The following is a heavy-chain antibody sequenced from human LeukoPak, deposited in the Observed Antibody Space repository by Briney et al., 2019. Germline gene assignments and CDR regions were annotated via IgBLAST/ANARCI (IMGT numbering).Heavy chain of an antibody. CDR2: FDPEDGET. V-gene: IGHV1-24*01. CDR3: ATEGKMVRGVYTDY. Sequence: ASVKVSCKVSGYTLTELSMHWVRRAPGKGLEWMGRFDPEDGETIYARKFQGRVIMTADTSTDTVYMELSSLRSEDTAVYYCATEGKMVRGVYTDYWGQGTLVTVSS. J-gene: IGHJ4*02. CDR1: GYTLTELS. D-gene: IGHD3-10*01.